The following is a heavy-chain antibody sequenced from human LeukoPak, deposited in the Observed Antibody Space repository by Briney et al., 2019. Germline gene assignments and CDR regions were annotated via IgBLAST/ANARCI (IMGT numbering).Heavy chain of an antibody. D-gene: IGHD3-22*01. J-gene: IGHJ4*02. V-gene: IGHV3-9*01. CDR1: GFTFDDYA. Sequence: GGSLRLSCAASGFTFDDYAMHWVRQAPGKGLKWVSGISWNSGSIGYADSVKGRFTISRDNAKNSLYLQMNSLRAEDTALYYCAKDYYDSSGYLFDYWGQGTLVTVSS. CDR3: AKDYYDSSGYLFDY. CDR2: ISWNSGSI.